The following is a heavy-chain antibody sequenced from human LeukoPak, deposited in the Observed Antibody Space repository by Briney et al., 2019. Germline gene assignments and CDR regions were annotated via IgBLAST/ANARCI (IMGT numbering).Heavy chain of an antibody. Sequence: GASVKVSCKASGYTFTSYYMHWVRQAPGQGLEWMGIINPSGGSTGYAQKFQGRVTMTRDTSTSTVYMELSSLRSEDTAVYYCARSGRRQYGMDVWGQGTTVTVSS. CDR2: INPSGGST. CDR3: ARSGRRQYGMDV. D-gene: IGHD6-25*01. J-gene: IGHJ6*02. V-gene: IGHV1-46*01. CDR1: GYTFTSYY.